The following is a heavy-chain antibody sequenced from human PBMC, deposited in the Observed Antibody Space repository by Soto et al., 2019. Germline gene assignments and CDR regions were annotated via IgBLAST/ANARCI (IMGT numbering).Heavy chain of an antibody. J-gene: IGHJ6*02. CDR1: GGSVSSGSYY. CDR2: IYYSGST. Sequence: SETLSLTCTVSGGSVSSGSYYWSWIRQPPGKGLEWIGYIYYSGSTNYNPSLKSRVAISVDTSKNQFSLKPSSVTAADTAVYYCARVYSSSSDYYYGMDVWGQGTTVTVSS. CDR3: ARVYSSSSDYYYGMDV. D-gene: IGHD6-6*01. V-gene: IGHV4-61*01.